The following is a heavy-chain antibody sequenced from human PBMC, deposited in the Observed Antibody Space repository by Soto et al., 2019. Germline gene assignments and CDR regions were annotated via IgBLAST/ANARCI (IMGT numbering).Heavy chain of an antibody. CDR1: GGTFSSYA. J-gene: IGHJ6*02. V-gene: IGHV1-69*06. CDR3: ATGLGTVPAYYHGLDV. Sequence: QVQLVQSGAEVKKPGSSVKVSCKASGGTFSSYAISWVRQAPGQGLEWMGGVIPFFGTSNYAQKFQGRVTITADKSTSTVYMELSSLRSDDTAVYYCATGLGTVPAYYHGLDVWGQGTTVTVSS. D-gene: IGHD7-27*01. CDR2: VIPFFGTS.